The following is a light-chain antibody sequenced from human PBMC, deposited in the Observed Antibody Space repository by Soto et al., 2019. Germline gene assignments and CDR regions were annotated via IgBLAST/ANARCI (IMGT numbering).Light chain of an antibody. V-gene: IGLV2-23*01. Sequence: QSALTQPASVSGSPGQSITISCTGNSSDVGNFNLASWYQQYPGKVPKLMIYEGNKRPSGVSDRFSGSKSGNTASLTISGLQAEDEADYYCCSYGGTSSSVVVGGGTKVTVL. CDR3: CSYGGTSSSVV. CDR2: EGN. J-gene: IGLJ2*01. CDR1: SSDVGNFNL.